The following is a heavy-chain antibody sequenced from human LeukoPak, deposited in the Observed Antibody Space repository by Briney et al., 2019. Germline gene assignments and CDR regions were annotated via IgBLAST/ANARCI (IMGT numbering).Heavy chain of an antibody. CDR1: GFTFSRYW. V-gene: IGHV3-74*01. J-gene: IGHJ4*02. CDR2: INTDGRTI. D-gene: IGHD1-7*01. Sequence: PGGSLRLSCAASGFTFSRYWMHWVRQAPGKGLVWVSRINTDGRTITYADSVKGRFTISRDNAKNTLYLQMNSLRAEDTAVYYCARQLELLDYWGQGTLVTVSS. CDR3: ARQLELLDY.